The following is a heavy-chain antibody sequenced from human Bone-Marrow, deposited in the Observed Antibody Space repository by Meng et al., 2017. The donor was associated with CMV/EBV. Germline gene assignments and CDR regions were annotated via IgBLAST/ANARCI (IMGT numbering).Heavy chain of an antibody. CDR1: GLTVRGNY. Sequence: GESLKISCAASGLTVRGNYMTWVRQAPGKGLEWVSVNFSGGSTYYADSVKGRFTVSRDNSKNTLYLQMNSLRAGDTAVYYCARGTPTYGFDIWGQGTMVTVSS. CDR3: ARGTPTYGFDI. J-gene: IGHJ3*02. CDR2: NFSGGST. D-gene: IGHD4-23*01. V-gene: IGHV3-53*01.